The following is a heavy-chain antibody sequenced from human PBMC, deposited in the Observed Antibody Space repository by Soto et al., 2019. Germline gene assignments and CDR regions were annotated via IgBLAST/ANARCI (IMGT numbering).Heavy chain of an antibody. Sequence: EVQLVESGGGLVQPGGSLKLSCAASGFTFSSYWMSWVRQAPGKGLEWVANIKQDGSERYYVDSVKGRFTISRDNAKNSLYLQMNSLRAEXXXXXXXVSGGGTGDWGQGTLVTVSS. CDR3: VSGGGTGD. D-gene: IGHD2-8*02. CDR1: GFTFSSYW. V-gene: IGHV3-7*01. J-gene: IGHJ4*02. CDR2: IKQDGSER.